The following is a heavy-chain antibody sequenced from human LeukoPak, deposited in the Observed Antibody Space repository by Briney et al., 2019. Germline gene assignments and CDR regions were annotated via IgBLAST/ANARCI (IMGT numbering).Heavy chain of an antibody. CDR1: GFTFSSYG. D-gene: IGHD2-2*01. CDR2: ISCDGSNK. CDR3: AKDYCSSTSCYHYYYYYGMDV. V-gene: IGHV3-30*18. J-gene: IGHJ6*02. Sequence: GGSPRLSCAASGFTFSSYGMHWVRQAPGKGLEWVAVISCDGSNKYYADSVKGRFTISRDNSKNTLYLQMNSLRAEDTAVYYCAKDYCSSTSCYHYYYYYGMDVWGQGTTVTVSS.